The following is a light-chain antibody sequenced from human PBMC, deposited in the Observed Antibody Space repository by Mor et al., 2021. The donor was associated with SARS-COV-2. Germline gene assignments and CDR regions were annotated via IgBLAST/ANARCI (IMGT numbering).Light chain of an antibody. CDR1: QSLTSNS. Sequence: CGASQSLTSNSVAWYQQKPGQPPRLLIFDASSRPTGIPDRFSVSGSGTDFTLTISRVEPEDFAVYHCHQFGSSVFSFGQGSRLEMK. V-gene: IGKV3-20*01. CDR2: DAS. CDR3: HQFGSSVFS. J-gene: IGKJ2*01.